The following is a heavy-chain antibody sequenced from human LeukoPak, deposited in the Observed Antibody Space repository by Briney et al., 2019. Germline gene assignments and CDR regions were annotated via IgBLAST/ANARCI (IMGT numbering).Heavy chain of an antibody. J-gene: IGHJ4*02. CDR3: ARCDFNSGSYYFDY. D-gene: IGHD3-10*01. V-gene: IGHV1-46*01. CDR2: IHPIGGST. CDR1: GYIFTSHY. Sequence: ASVKVSCKASGYIFTSHYIQWARQVPGQGLEWMGLIHPIGGSTTYAQRFQGRVTMTRDTATSTVYMELRSLGSEDTAIYYCARCDFNSGSYYFDYWGQGSMVTVSS.